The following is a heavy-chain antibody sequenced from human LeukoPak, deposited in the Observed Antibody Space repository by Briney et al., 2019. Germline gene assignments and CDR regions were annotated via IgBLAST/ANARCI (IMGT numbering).Heavy chain of an antibody. D-gene: IGHD2-2*01. CDR3: ARSPFPHCSSTSCPPSYYYYYMDV. V-gene: IGHV1-69*01. CDR1: GGTFSSYA. Sequence: GSSVKVSCKASGGTFSSYAISWVRQAPGQGLEWMGGIIPIFGTANYAQKFQGRVTITADESTSTAYMELSSLRSEDTAVYYCARSPFPHCSSTSCPPSYYYYYMDVWGKGTTVTVSS. J-gene: IGHJ6*03. CDR2: IIPIFGTA.